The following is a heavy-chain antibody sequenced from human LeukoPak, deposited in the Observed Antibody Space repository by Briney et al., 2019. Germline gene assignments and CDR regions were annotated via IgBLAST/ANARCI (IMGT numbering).Heavy chain of an antibody. D-gene: IGHD4-11*01. CDR2: IRADGGEK. CDR3: AKDPKPDYTDI. J-gene: IGHJ3*02. V-gene: IGHV3-30*02. Sequence: PGGSLRLSCAASGFTVSVYGMHWVRQAPGKGLEWVAFIRADGGEKYYADSVKGRFTISRGSSKDTLYLQMNSLRVEDTAMYYCAKDPKPDYTDIWGQGTMVTVSS. CDR1: GFTVSVYG.